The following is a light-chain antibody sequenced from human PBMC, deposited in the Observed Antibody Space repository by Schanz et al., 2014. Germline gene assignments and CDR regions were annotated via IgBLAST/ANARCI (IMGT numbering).Light chain of an antibody. CDR1: QSVDNN. CDR2: GAS. Sequence: EIVMTQSPATLSVSPGEGATLSCRASQSVDNNLAWYQQKPGQAPRLLIYGASTRATGIPARFSGSGSDTEFTLTISSLQSEDFAVYYCQQYNNWPPLTFGGGTKVEIK. CDR3: QQYNNWPPLT. V-gene: IGKV3-15*01. J-gene: IGKJ4*01.